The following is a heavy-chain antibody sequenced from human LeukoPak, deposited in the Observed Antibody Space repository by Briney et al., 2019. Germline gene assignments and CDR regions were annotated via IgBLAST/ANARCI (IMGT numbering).Heavy chain of an antibody. J-gene: IGHJ3*01. V-gene: IGHV5-51*01. Sequence: GESLKISCKGSGYSFTNYWIAWVRQMPGKGLEWMGIIFPGDSDTRYIPSFQGQVTISADKSISTAYLQWNSLTASDTAMYYCARHSFYYGSGGDASDFWGQGTMVTVSS. D-gene: IGHD3-10*01. CDR3: ARHSFYYGSGGDASDF. CDR1: GYSFTNYW. CDR2: IFPGDSDT.